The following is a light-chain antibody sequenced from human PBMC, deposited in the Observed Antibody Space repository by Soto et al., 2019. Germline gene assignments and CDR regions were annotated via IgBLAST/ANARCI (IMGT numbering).Light chain of an antibody. CDR1: SSDIGTYIS. J-gene: IGLJ2*01. CDR3: CSCAGSSTVI. CDR2: EGT. V-gene: IGLV2-23*01. Sequence: QSALTQPASVSGSPGQSITISCTGTSSDIGTYISVSWYQQHPGKAPKLMIYEGTERPSGVSNRVSGSRSGNTASLTISGLQAEDEADYYCCSCAGSSTVIFGGGTKLAVL.